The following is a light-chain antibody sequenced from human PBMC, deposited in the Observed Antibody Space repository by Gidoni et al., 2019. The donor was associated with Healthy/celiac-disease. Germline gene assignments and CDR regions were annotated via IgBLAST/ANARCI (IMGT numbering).Light chain of an antibody. J-gene: IGKJ4*01. Sequence: EIVLTQSPATLSVSPGERATLSCRAGQSVSSNLAWYQQKPGQAPRLLIYGVSTRATGIPARFSGSGSGTEFTLTISSLQSEDFAVYYCQQYNNWPPKTFGGGTKVEIK. CDR2: GVS. CDR3: QQYNNWPPKT. CDR1: QSVSSN. V-gene: IGKV3-15*01.